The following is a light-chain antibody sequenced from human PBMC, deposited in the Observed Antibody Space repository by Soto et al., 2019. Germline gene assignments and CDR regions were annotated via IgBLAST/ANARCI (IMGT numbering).Light chain of an antibody. Sequence: DIQMTQSPSSVSASVGDRVTITCRASQDISSWLAWYQQKPGKAPNLLIYAASSLQSGVPPRFSGSGPGTDFTLTISSLQPEDFATYYCQHANSFPYTFGQGTKLEIK. CDR1: QDISSW. V-gene: IGKV1D-12*01. CDR2: AAS. CDR3: QHANSFPYT. J-gene: IGKJ2*01.